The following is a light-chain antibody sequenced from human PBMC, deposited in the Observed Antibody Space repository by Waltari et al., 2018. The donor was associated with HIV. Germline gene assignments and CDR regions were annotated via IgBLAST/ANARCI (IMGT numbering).Light chain of an antibody. CDR1: QSVSSSY. V-gene: IGKV3-20*01. CDR3: QQYGSSPT. CDR2: GAS. J-gene: IGKJ1*01. Sequence: ENVLTQSPGTLSLSPGERATLSCRASQSVSSSYLAWYQQKPGQAPRLLMYGASSRATGIPDRFSGSGSGTDFTLTISRLEPEDFAVYYCQQYGSSPTFGQGTKVEIK.